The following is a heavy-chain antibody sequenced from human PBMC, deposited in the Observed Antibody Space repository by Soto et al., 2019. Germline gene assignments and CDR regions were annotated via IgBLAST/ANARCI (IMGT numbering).Heavy chain of an antibody. CDR2: IYWDDDK. V-gene: IGHV2-5*02. CDR3: AHRVLRTVFGLVTTTAIYFDF. CDR1: GFSLTTSGVG. D-gene: IGHD3-3*01. Sequence: QITLNESGPTVVRPTETLTLTCRFSGFSLTTSGVGVGWIRQSPGKAPEWLALIYWDDDKRYSASLKSRLTNNKDASKNQVVLTVSDLDPTDTATYYCAHRVLRTVFGLVTTTAIYFDFWGQGNPVAVSS. J-gene: IGHJ4*02.